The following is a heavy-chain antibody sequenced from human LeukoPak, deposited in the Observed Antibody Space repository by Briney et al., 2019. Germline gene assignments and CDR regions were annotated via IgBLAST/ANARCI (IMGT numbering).Heavy chain of an antibody. D-gene: IGHD3-10*01. V-gene: IGHV4-34*01. CDR1: GGSFSGYY. Sequence: SETLSLTCAVYGGSFSGYYWSWIHQPPGKGLEWIGEINHSGSTNYNPSLKSRVTISVDTSKNQFSLKLSSVTAADTAVYYCARGQRLLWFGELLRGNFDYWGQGTLVTVSS. J-gene: IGHJ4*02. CDR3: ARGQRLLWFGELLRGNFDY. CDR2: INHSGST.